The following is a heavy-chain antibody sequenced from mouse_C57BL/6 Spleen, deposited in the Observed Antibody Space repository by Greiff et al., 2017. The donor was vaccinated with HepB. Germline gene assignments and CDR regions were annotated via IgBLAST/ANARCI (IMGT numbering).Heavy chain of an antibody. V-gene: IGHV1-63*01. D-gene: IGHD1-1*01. Sequence: VQLQQSGAELVRPGTSVKMSCKASGYTFTNYWIGWAKQRPGHGLEWIGDIYPGGGYTNYNEKFKGKATLTADKSSSTAYMQLSSLTSEDSAIYYCAREKNYYGRPTMDYWGQGTSVTVSS. J-gene: IGHJ4*01. CDR3: AREKNYYGRPTMDY. CDR2: IYPGGGYT. CDR1: GYTFTNYW.